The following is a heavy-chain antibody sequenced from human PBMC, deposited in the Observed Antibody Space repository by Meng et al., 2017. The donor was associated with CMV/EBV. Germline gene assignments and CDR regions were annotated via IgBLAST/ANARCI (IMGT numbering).Heavy chain of an antibody. CDR2: INPNSGGT. CDR1: GYTFTDYK. CDR3: ARETYYYDSSGYYYSN. J-gene: IGHJ4*02. Sequence: ASVKVSCKASGYTFTDYKMHWVRQAPGQGLEWMGWINPNSGGTNYAQKFQGRVTMTRDTSISTAYMELSRLRSDDTAVYYCARETYYYDSSGYYYSNWGQGTLVTVSS. V-gene: IGHV1-2*02. D-gene: IGHD3-22*01.